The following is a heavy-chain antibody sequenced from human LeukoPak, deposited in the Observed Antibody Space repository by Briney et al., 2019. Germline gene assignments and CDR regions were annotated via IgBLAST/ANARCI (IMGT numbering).Heavy chain of an antibody. Sequence: SVKVSCKASGYTFTSYGISWVRQAPGQGLEWMGRIIPILGIANYAQKFQGRVTITADKSTSTAYMELSSLRSEDTAVYYCARGIRGVAAGTGYYYYMDVWGKGTTVTVSS. V-gene: IGHV1-69*04. CDR3: ARGIRGVAAGTGYYYYMDV. CDR1: GYTFTSYG. CDR2: IIPILGIA. D-gene: IGHD6-13*01. J-gene: IGHJ6*03.